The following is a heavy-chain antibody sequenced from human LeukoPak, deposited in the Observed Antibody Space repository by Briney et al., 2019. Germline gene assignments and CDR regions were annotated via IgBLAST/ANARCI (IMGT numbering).Heavy chain of an antibody. D-gene: IGHD4-17*01. CDR1: GFTFSRSW. J-gene: IGHJ6*02. CDR2: IYSGGST. V-gene: IGHV3-53*01. CDR3: ARTYYGDYLHYYYGMDV. Sequence: GGSLRLSCAASGFTFSRSWMSWVRQAPGKGLEWVSVIYSGGSTYYADSVKGRFTISRDNSKNTLYLQMNSLRAEDTAVYYCARTYYGDYLHYYYGMDVWGQGTTVTVSS.